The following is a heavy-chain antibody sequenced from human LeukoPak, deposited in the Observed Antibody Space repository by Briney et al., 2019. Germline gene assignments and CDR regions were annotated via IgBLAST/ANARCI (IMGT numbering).Heavy chain of an antibody. CDR3: ARTYSGSYLVYYYMDV. CDR2: IYYSGST. V-gene: IGHV4-39*01. D-gene: IGHD1-26*01. J-gene: IGHJ6*03. Sequence: PSETLSLTCTVSGGSISSSSYYWGWIRQPPGKGLEWIGSIYYSGSTYYNPSLKSRVTISVDTSKNQFSLKLSSVTAADTAVYYCARTYSGSYLVYYYMDVWGKGTTVTVSS. CDR1: GGSISSSSYY.